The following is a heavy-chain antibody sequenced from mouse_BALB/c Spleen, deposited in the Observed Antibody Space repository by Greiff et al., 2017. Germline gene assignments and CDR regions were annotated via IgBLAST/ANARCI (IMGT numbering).Heavy chain of an antibody. J-gene: IGHJ2*01. CDR1: GFTFSSFG. CDR3: ARGGVRRYFDY. CDR2: ISSGSSTI. Sequence: EVKLQESGGGLVQPGGSRKLSCAASGFTFSSFGMHWVRQAPEKGLEWVAYISSGSSTIYYADTVKGRFTISRDNPKNTLFLQMTSLRSEDTAMYYCARGGVRRYFDYWGQGTTLTVSS. V-gene: IGHV5-17*02. D-gene: IGHD2-14*01.